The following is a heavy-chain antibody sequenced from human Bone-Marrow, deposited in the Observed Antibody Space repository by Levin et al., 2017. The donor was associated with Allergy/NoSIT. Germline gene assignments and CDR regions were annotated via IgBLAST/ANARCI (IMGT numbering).Heavy chain of an antibody. V-gene: IGHV3-33*01. J-gene: IGHJ4*02. CDR2: IWHDGSTE. CDR1: GFTFSDYG. Sequence: GGSLRLSCVASGFTFSDYGMHWVRQAPGKGLEWVAVIWHDGSTEFYGDSVRGRFTISRDNSKNTLFLQMHRLRAEDTAVYYCARRRALYGAYVDYWGQGTLVTVSS. D-gene: IGHD4-17*01. CDR3: ARRRALYGAYVDY.